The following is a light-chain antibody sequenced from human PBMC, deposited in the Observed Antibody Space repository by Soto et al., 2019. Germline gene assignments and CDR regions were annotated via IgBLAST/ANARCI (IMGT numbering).Light chain of an antibody. J-gene: IGKJ1*01. CDR1: QSVSSY. Sequence: EIVLTQSPGTLSLSPGERATLSCRASQSVSSYSAWYQQKPGQAPRLLIHGASSRATGIPDRFSGSGSGTDFTLTISRLEPEDFAVYYCQQYGGSPRTFGQGTKVDI. CDR2: GAS. V-gene: IGKV3-20*01. CDR3: QQYGGSPRT.